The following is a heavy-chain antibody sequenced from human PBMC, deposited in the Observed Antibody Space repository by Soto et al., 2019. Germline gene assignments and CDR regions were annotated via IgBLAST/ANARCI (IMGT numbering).Heavy chain of an antibody. V-gene: IGHV3-23*01. Sequence: EVQVLESGGGLVQPGGSLRLSCAASGFSFGDYAMSWVRQAPGKGLEWVSGISGTGSRTSYADSVRGRFTISRDNVNNTLSLQMDSLRAEDTAVYYCAKGGEVGGVLGDHWGQGTLVTVSS. J-gene: IGHJ4*02. CDR1: GFSFGDYA. CDR3: AKGGEVGGVLGDH. CDR2: ISGTGSRT. D-gene: IGHD1-26*01.